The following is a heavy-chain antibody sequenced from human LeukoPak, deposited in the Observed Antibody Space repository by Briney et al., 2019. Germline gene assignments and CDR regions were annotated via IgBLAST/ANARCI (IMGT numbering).Heavy chain of an antibody. CDR2: IIPIFGTA. Sequence: SVKVSCKASGGTFSSYAISWVRQAPGQGLEWMGGIIPIFGTANYAQKFQGRVTITTDESTSTAYMELSSLRSEDTAVYYCARYGYGFPRYFDYWGQGTLVTVSS. V-gene: IGHV1-69*05. CDR1: GGTFSSYA. D-gene: IGHD5-18*01. CDR3: ARYGYGFPRYFDY. J-gene: IGHJ4*02.